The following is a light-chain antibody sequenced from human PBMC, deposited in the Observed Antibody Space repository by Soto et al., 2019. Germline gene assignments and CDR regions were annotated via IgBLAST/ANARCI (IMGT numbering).Light chain of an antibody. CDR3: GSWDDSLDGVV. CDR1: SSNIGSNT. CDR2: RNN. V-gene: IGLV1-44*01. J-gene: IGLJ2*01. Sequence: HSVLTQPPSASGTPGQRVTISCSGSSSNIGSNTVNWYLQLPGTAPKLLMYRNNQRPSGVPDRISGSKSGTSASLAISGLQSEDEADYFCGSWDDSLDGVVFGGGTKLTVL.